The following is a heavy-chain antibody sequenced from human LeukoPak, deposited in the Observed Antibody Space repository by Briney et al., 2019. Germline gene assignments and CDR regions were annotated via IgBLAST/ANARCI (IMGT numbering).Heavy chain of an antibody. J-gene: IGHJ4*02. V-gene: IGHV1-69*05. CDR2: IIPIFGTA. Sequence: SVKVSCKASGGTFISYAISWVRQAPGQGLEWMGGIIPIFGTANYAQKFQGRVTMTRDMSTSTVYMELSSLRSEDTAVYYCARLTYYYGSGSYYTYFDYWGQGTLVTVSS. CDR1: GGTFISYA. CDR3: ARLTYYYGSGSYYTYFDY. D-gene: IGHD3-10*01.